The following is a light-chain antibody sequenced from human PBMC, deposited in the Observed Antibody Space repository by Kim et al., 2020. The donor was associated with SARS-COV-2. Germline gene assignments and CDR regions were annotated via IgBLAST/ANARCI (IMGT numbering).Light chain of an antibody. V-gene: IGKV3-11*01. CDR1: QSVSNY. J-gene: IGKJ4*01. CDR2: DAS. CDR3: QQRANWPPLT. Sequence: SPGERATLSCRASQSVSNYLAWYQQRPGHAPRLLVYDASTRATGIPARFSGNGSGTDFTLTISSLEPEDFAVYYCQQRANWPPLTFGGGTKVDIK.